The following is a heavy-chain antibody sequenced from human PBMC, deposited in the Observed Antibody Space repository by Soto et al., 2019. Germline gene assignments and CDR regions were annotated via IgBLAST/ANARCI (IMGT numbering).Heavy chain of an antibody. CDR2: FYYSENT. Sequence: SETLSLTCSVSGGSISSKSYSWGWIRQPPGKGLEWIGTFYYSENTYYNTSLKSRVTISVDTSKNQSSLKLSSVAAADTAVYYCAKLAGYCSGNSCHGDYAMDVWGQGTTVTVSS. D-gene: IGHD2-2*01. V-gene: IGHV4-39*01. CDR1: GGSISSKSYS. J-gene: IGHJ6*02. CDR3: AKLAGYCSGNSCHGDYAMDV.